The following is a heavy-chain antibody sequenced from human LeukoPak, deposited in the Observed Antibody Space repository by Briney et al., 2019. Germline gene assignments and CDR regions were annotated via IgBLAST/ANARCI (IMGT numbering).Heavy chain of an antibody. V-gene: IGHV3-7*01. CDR2: IKHDGSEK. CDR3: ARAGYTSGWDY. D-gene: IGHD6-19*01. CDR1: GFTFSTYW. Sequence: GGSLRLSCAASGFTFSTYWMSWVRQAPGKGLEWVANIKHDGSEKYYVDSVKGRFTISRDNAENSLYLQMNSLRGGDTAVYFCARAGYTSGWDYWGQGTLVTVSS. J-gene: IGHJ4*02.